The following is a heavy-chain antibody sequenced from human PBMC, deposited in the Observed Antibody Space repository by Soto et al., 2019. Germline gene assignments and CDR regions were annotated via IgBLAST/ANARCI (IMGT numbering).Heavy chain of an antibody. D-gene: IGHD2-15*01. CDR3: ARRQGSGGDAFDI. J-gene: IGHJ3*02. Sequence: PGESLKISCQASGYSFTTYRISWVRQMPGKGLECMGRMDPTDSYTDYSPSFEGHVTMSVDRSINTAYLQWSSLKASDTAMYYCARRQGSGGDAFDIWGQGTMVTVSS. CDR1: GYSFTTYR. V-gene: IGHV5-10-1*01. CDR2: MDPTDSYT.